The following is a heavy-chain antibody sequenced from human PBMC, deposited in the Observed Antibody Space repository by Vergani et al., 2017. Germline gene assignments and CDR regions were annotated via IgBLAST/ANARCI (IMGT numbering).Heavy chain of an antibody. J-gene: IGHJ4*02. CDR3: AKSYRWLRLGDLSPLGY. V-gene: IGHV3-30*18. Sequence: QVQLVESGGGVVQPGRSLRLSCAASGFTFSSYGMHWVRQAPGKGLEWVAVISYDGSNKYYADSVKGRFTISRDNSKNTPYLQMNSLRAEDTAVYYCAKSYRWLRLGDLSPLGYWGQGTLVTVSS. D-gene: IGHD3-16*02. CDR2: ISYDGSNK. CDR1: GFTFSSYG.